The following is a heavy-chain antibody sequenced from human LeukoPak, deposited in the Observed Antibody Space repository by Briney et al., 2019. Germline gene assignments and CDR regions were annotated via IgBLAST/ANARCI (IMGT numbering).Heavy chain of an antibody. CDR3: ARGTYSSSWLHFDY. V-gene: IGHV4-59*01. Sequence: SETLSLTCTVSGGSISSYYWSWIRQPPGKGLEWIWYIYNSGSTNYNPSLKSRVTISVDSSKNQFSLKLSSVTAADTAVYFCARGTYSSSWLHFDYWGQGTLVTVSS. D-gene: IGHD6-13*01. J-gene: IGHJ4*02. CDR2: IYNSGST. CDR1: GGSISSYY.